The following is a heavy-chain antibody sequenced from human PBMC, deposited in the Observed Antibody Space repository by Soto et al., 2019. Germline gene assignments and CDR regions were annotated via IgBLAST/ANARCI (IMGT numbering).Heavy chain of an antibody. J-gene: IGHJ3*02. D-gene: IGHD3-10*01. CDR3: ARPITMVRGANRNAFDI. V-gene: IGHV1-69*13. CDR1: GGTFSSYA. CDR2: IIPIFGTA. Sequence: GASVKVSCKASGGTFSSYAISWVRQAPGQGLEWMGGIIPIFGTANYAQKFQGRVTITADESTSTAYMELSSLRSEDTAVYYCARPITMVRGANRNAFDIWGQGTMVTVSS.